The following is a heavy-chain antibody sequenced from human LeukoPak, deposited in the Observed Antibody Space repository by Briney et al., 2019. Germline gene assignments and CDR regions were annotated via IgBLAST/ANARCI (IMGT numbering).Heavy chain of an antibody. J-gene: IGHJ4*02. Sequence: ASETLSLTCTVSGGSISSSSYYWGWIRQPPGKGLEWIGSIYYSGSTYYNPSLKSRVTISVDTSKNQFSLKLSSVTAADTAVYYCARGHYTYYFDYWGQGTLVTVSS. CDR3: ARGHYTYYFDY. CDR2: IYYSGST. V-gene: IGHV4-39*07. D-gene: IGHD4-11*01. CDR1: GGSISSSSYY.